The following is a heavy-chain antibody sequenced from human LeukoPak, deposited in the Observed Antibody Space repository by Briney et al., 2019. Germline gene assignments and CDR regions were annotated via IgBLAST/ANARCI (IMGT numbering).Heavy chain of an antibody. CDR1: GYSFTNYW. CDR3: AIGGDSSTSCYRCFNY. Sequence: GESLKTSCEGSGYSFTNYWIGWVRQMPGKGLEWMGIIYPDDSDTRYSPSFQGQVTISADKSIGTAYLQWSSLKASDTAMYYCAIGGDSSTSCYRCFNYWGQGTLVTVSS. V-gene: IGHV5-51*01. CDR2: IYPDDSDT. J-gene: IGHJ4*02. D-gene: IGHD2-2*01.